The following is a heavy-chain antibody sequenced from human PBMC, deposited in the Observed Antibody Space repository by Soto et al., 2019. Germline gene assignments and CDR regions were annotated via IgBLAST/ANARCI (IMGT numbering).Heavy chain of an antibody. CDR3: ARGTGTLGEYNLFDP. D-gene: IGHD3-10*01. J-gene: IGHJ5*02. CDR1: GGSISSGDYY. Sequence: SETLSRTCTLSGGSISSGDYYRSWIRQPPGKGLEWIGYIYYSGSTYYNPSLKSRVTISVDTSKNQFSLKLSSVTAADTPVYYCARGTGTLGEYNLFDPWGQGTLVTVSS. CDR2: IYYSGST. V-gene: IGHV4-30-4*01.